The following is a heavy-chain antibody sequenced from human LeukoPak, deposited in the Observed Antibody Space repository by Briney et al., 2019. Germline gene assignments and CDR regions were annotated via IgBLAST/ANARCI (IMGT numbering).Heavy chain of an antibody. CDR3: ATDLYSYDGSAYYFPS. Sequence: GGSLRLSCAASGFTFSGYNIHWVRQAPGKGLEWVAFIQYDGTNKYYADSLKGRFTISRDNPKNTLYLQMNSLRAEDTAVYYCATDLYSYDGSAYYFPSLGQGTLVTVSS. D-gene: IGHD3-22*01. CDR1: GFTFSGYN. V-gene: IGHV3-30*02. J-gene: IGHJ5*02. CDR2: IQYDGTNK.